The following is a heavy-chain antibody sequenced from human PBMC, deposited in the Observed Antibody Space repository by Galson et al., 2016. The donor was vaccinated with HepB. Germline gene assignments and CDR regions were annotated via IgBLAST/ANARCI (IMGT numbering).Heavy chain of an antibody. CDR1: GFIFKDYA. CDR2: IRWNSGSI. Sequence: SLRLSCAASGFIFKDYAMHWVRQAPGKALAWGSSIRWNSGSIGYADSVTGRFNISRDNAKNSLYLQMNSLRAEDTAFYYCAQDKASMSVGATNFQHWGQGTLVTVSS. D-gene: IGHD1-26*01. CDR3: AQDKASMSVGATNFQH. V-gene: IGHV3-9*01. J-gene: IGHJ1*01.